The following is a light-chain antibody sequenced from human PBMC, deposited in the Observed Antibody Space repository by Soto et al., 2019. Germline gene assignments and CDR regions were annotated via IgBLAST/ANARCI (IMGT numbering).Light chain of an antibody. Sequence: IHVTQSPSTLSATAGDRVTITCRASQSISSWLAWYQQKPGRAPKLLIYDASSLESGVPSRFSGSGSGTEFTLTISSLQPDDFATYYCQQYNGYSPITFGQGTRLEIK. CDR2: DAS. CDR1: QSISSW. CDR3: QQYNGYSPIT. J-gene: IGKJ5*01. V-gene: IGKV1-5*01.